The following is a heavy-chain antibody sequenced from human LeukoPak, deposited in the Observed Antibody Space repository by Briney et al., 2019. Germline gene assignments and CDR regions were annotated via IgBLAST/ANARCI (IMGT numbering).Heavy chain of an antibody. Sequence: PSETLSLTCTVSGGSISSYYWSWIRQPPGKGLEWTGYIYYSGSTNYNPSLKSRVTISVDTSKNQFSLKLSSVTAADTAVYYCASGYSRDYFDYWGQGTLVTVSS. CDR2: IYYSGST. CDR1: GGSISSYY. CDR3: ASGYSRDYFDY. J-gene: IGHJ4*02. V-gene: IGHV4-59*08. D-gene: IGHD5-18*01.